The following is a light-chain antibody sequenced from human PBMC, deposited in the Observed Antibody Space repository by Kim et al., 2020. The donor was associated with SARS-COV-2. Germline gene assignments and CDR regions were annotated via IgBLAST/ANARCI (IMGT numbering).Light chain of an antibody. CDR3: NSRDSSGNHVV. V-gene: IGLV3-19*01. CDR1: SLRSYY. J-gene: IGLJ2*01. Sequence: SSELTQDPAVSVALGQTVRITCQGDSLRSYYASWYQQKPGQTPVLVIYGKNNRPSGIPDRFSGSSSGYTASLTITGAQAEDEADYYCNSRDSSGNHVVFC. CDR2: GKN.